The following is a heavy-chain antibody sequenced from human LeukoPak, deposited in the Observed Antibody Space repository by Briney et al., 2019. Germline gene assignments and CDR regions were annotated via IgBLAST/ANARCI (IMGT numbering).Heavy chain of an antibody. Sequence: GGSLRLSCAASGFTFTSYAMHWVRQAPGKGLEWVAVISYDGSNKYYADSVKGRFTISRDNSKNTLYRQMNSLRAEDTAVYYCARRFEDYYYYGMDVWGQGTTVTVSS. CDR2: ISYDGSNK. CDR1: GFTFTSYA. J-gene: IGHJ6*02. CDR3: ARRFEDYYYYGMDV. V-gene: IGHV3-30-3*01. D-gene: IGHD3-3*01.